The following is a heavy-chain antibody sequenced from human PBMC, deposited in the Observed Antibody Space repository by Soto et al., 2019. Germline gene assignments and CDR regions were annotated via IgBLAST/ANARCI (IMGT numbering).Heavy chain of an antibody. V-gene: IGHV3-23*01. J-gene: IGHJ6*02. D-gene: IGHD6-6*01. CDR1: GFSFRSYA. CDR2: ISGSGGIT. CDR3: PTGSAHRVYYYGMDV. Sequence: GGSLRLSGAAGGFSFRSYAMRWVLQAPGKGLEWVSAISGSGGITYYADSVKDRFTISRDNSKNTLYLQMNSLRAEDTAVYYCPTGSAHRVYYYGMDVWRQGTTVTV.